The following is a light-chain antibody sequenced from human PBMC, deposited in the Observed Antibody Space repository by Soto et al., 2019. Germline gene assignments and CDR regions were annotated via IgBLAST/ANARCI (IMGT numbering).Light chain of an antibody. J-gene: IGKJ1*01. Sequence: DIQMTQSPSSLSASVGDRVTITCRASQGINTFLAWYQQKPGKVPKLLIYGASTLQSGVPSRFSGSGSGTDFTLTISSLQPEDVATYYCQEYTTAPVAFGHGTKVEIK. V-gene: IGKV1-27*01. CDR2: GAS. CDR3: QEYTTAPVA. CDR1: QGINTF.